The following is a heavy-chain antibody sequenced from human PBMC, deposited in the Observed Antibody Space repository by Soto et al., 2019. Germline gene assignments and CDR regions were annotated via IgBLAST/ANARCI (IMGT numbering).Heavy chain of an antibody. V-gene: IGHV4-39*01. D-gene: IGHD2-2*02. J-gene: IGHJ5*02. CDR2: IYYSGST. CDR3: ARQVPAAIRLGWFDP. CDR1: GGSISRSTYY. Sequence: PSETLSLTCTVSGGSISRSTYYWGWICQPPGKGLEWIGSIYYSGSTYYRPSLKSRVTISVDTSKNQFSLKLSSVTAADTAVYYCARQVPAAIRLGWFDPWGQGTLVTVSS.